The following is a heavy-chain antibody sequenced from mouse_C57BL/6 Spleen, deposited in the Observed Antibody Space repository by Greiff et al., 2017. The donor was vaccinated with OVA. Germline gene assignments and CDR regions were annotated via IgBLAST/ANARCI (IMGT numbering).Heavy chain of an antibody. CDR1: GFTFNTYA. V-gene: IGHV10-3*01. CDR3: VREGTTVAPFAY. D-gene: IGHD1-1*01. CDR2: IRSKSSNYAT. Sequence: EVMLVESGGGLVQPKGSLKLSCAASGFTFNTYAMHWVRQAPGKGFEWVARIRSKSSNYATYYADSVKDRFTISRDDSQSMLYLQMNNLKTEDTAMYYCVREGTTVAPFAYWGQGTLVTVSA. J-gene: IGHJ3*01.